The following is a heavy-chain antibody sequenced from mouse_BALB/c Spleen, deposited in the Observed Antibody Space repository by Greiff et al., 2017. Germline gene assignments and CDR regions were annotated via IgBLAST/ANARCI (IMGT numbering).Heavy chain of an antibody. CDR1: GFTFSSYA. CDR3: ARKGSLTGYYAMDY. V-gene: IGHV5-9-4*01. Sequence: EVQRVESGGGLVKPGGSLKLSCAASGFTFSSYAMSWVRQSPEKRLEWVAEISSGGSYTYYPDTVTGRFTISRDNAKNTLYLEMSSLRSEDTAMYYCARKGSLTGYYAMDYWGQGTSVTVSS. CDR2: ISSGGSYT. D-gene: IGHD4-1*01. J-gene: IGHJ4*01.